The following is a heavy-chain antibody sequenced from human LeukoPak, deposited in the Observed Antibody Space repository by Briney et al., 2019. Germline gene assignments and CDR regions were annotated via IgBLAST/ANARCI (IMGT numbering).Heavy chain of an antibody. Sequence: PGGSLRLSCTTSGFAFSNYAMNWVRQAPGKGPEWVSGISGFNTYYADSVKGRFTIFRDNSKNALYLQMDRLRAEDTAVYSCAKDVCTSPRCLLYFDSWGQGTPVTVSS. D-gene: IGHD2-8*01. V-gene: IGHV3-23*01. J-gene: IGHJ4*02. CDR3: AKDVCTSPRCLLYFDS. CDR2: ISGFNT. CDR1: GFAFSNYA.